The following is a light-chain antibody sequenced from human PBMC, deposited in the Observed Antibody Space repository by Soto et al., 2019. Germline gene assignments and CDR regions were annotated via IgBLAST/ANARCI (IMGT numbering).Light chain of an antibody. V-gene: IGKV3-15*01. CDR2: GAS. CDR1: QSISDT. J-gene: IGKJ1*01. CDR3: INYNESPRST. Sequence: IVMTQSPAILSVSPGGRATLSCRASQSISDTLAWYQQQPGQAPRLLLYGASTTATGIPARFSGSGSGTQFTLTISSLQSEDCAVYYCINYNESPRSTLGQGPK.